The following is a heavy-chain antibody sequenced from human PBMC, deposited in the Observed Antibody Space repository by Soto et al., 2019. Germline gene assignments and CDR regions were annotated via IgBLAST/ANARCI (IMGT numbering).Heavy chain of an antibody. CDR3: ARAPTMIVVEGWFDY. CDR2: IIPTFGTA. Sequence: WASVKVSCKASGGTFSSYAISWVRQAPGQGLEWMGGIIPTFGTANYAQKFQGRVTITADESTSTAYMELSSLRSEDTAVYYCARAPTMIVVEGWFDYWGQGTLVTAPQ. CDR1: GGTFSSYA. D-gene: IGHD3-22*01. V-gene: IGHV1-69*13. J-gene: IGHJ4*02.